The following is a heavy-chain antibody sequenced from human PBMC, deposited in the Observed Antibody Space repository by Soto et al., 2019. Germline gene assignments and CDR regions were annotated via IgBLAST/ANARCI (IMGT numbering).Heavy chain of an antibody. V-gene: IGHV4-39*01. CDR3: ERLLWGRYCDY. CDR2: ISFSGST. Sequence: SETLSLTCTVSGVSISSNTYYWGWIRQPPGKGLEWIGSISFSGSTYYNSPLKSRVTISVDTSKNQFSLKMSSVTAADTAVYYCERLLWGRYCDYWGQGTLVTVSS. CDR1: GVSISSNTYY. D-gene: IGHD3-16*01. J-gene: IGHJ4*02.